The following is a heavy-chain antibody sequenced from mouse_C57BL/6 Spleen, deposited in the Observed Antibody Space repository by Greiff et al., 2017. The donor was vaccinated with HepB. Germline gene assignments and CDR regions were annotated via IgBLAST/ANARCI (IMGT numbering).Heavy chain of an antibody. Sequence: VMLVESGPGLVAPSQSLSITCTVSGFSLTSYAISWVRQPPGKGLEWLGVIWTGGGTNYNSALKSRLSISKDNSKSQVFLKMNSLQTDDTARYYCARFLLIYGSYYFDYWGQGTTLTVSS. CDR2: IWTGGGT. CDR1: GFSLTSYA. CDR3: ARFLLIYGSYYFDY. V-gene: IGHV2-9-1*01. J-gene: IGHJ2*01. D-gene: IGHD1-1*01.